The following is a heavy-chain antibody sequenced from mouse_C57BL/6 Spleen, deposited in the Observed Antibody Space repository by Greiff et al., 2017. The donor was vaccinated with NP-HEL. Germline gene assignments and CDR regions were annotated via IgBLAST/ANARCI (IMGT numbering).Heavy chain of an antibody. V-gene: IGHV1-80*01. Sequence: VQLQQSGAELVKPGASVKISCKASGYAFSSYWMNWVKQRPGKGLEWIGQIYPGDGDTNYNGKFKGKATLTADKSSSTAYMQLSSLTSEDSAVYFCARRGLLRDYAMDYWGQGTSVTVSS. CDR3: ARRGLLRDYAMDY. J-gene: IGHJ4*01. D-gene: IGHD2-3*01. CDR2: IYPGDGDT. CDR1: GYAFSSYW.